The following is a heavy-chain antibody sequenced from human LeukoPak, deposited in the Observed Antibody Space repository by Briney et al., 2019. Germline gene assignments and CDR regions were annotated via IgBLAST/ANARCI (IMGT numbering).Heavy chain of an antibody. CDR1: GYTFTGYG. V-gene: IGHV1-18*04. D-gene: IGHD3-10*01. Sequence: ASVKVSCKASGYTFTGYGISWVRQAPGQGLEWMGWISAYNGNTNYAQKLQGRVTMTTDTSTSTAYMELRSLRSDDTAVYYCARDRLYYGSGDHWGQGTLVTVSS. CDR2: ISAYNGNT. CDR3: ARDRLYYGSGDH. J-gene: IGHJ4*02.